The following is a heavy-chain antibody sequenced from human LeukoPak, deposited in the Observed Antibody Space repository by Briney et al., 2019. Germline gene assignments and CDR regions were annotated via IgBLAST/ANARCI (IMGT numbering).Heavy chain of an antibody. J-gene: IGHJ4*02. V-gene: IGHV3-23*01. CDR3: ARGLESKDTRPHY. CDR1: EFSFSNFG. Sequence: PGGSLRLSCAVSEFSFSNFGLSWVRQAPGKGLDWVSAIRRSDGSKHYADSVKGRFTISRDNSKNTMYLQMNGLRAEDTAVYYCARGLESKDTRPHYWGQGTLVSVST. D-gene: IGHD1-1*01. CDR2: IRRSDGSK.